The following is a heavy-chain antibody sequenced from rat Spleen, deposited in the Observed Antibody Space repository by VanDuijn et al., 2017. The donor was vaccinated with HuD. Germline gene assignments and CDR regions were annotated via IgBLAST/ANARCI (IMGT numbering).Heavy chain of an antibody. CDR3: ATDGYFDGIYYSVYVMDA. CDR1: GLSFSNYD. V-gene: IGHV5-7*01. CDR2: ISYDGSST. J-gene: IGHJ4*01. D-gene: IGHD1-12*02. Sequence: EVQLVESGGGLVQPGRSLKLSCTASGLSFSNYDMAWVRQAPKKGLEWVATISYDGSSTYYRDSVKGRFTVSRDNAKSTLYLQMDSLRSEDTATYYCATDGYFDGIYYSVYVMDAWAQGASVTVSS.